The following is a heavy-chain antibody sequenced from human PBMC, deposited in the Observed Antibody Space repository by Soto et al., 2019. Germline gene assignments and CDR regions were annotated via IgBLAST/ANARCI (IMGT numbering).Heavy chain of an antibody. D-gene: IGHD2-2*01. Sequence: GGSLRLSCAASGFTFRSYGMHWVRQAPGKGLEYVSAISSDGGSTYYGNSVKGRFTISRDNSKNTLYLQMGSLRAEDMAVYYCAARYCTSTRCFQFDYWGQGTLVTVSS. J-gene: IGHJ4*02. CDR2: ISSDGGST. V-gene: IGHV3-64*01. CDR3: AARYCTSTRCFQFDY. CDR1: GFTFRSYG.